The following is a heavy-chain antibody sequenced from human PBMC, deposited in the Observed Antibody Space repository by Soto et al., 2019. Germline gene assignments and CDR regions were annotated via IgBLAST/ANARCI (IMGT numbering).Heavy chain of an antibody. Sequence: HPGGSLRLSCAASGFTFDDYAMHWVRQAPGKGLEWVSGISWNSGSIGYADSVKGRFTISRDNAKNSLYLQMNSLRAEDTALYYCAKDYSSGWYGYYFDYWGQGTLVTVSS. CDR2: ISWNSGSI. V-gene: IGHV3-9*01. D-gene: IGHD6-19*01. CDR1: GFTFDDYA. J-gene: IGHJ4*02. CDR3: AKDYSSGWYGYYFDY.